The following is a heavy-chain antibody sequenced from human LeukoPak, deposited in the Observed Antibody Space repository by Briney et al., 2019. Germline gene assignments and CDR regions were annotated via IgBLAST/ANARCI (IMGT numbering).Heavy chain of an antibody. CDR1: GYTFTGYY. CDR3: ARGTTVTTPFDY. Sequence: ASVKVSCKASGYTFTGYYIHWVRQAPGQGLEWMGWISPNSGGRNYAQKFQGRVTMTRDTSVSTAHMELSNVRSDDTAVYYCARGTTVTTPFDYWGPGTLVTVSS. V-gene: IGHV1-2*02. CDR2: ISPNSGGR. J-gene: IGHJ4*02. D-gene: IGHD4-17*01.